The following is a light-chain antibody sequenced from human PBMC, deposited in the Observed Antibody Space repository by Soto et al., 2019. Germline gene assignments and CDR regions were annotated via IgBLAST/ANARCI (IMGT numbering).Light chain of an antibody. V-gene: IGKV3D-20*02. Sequence: EFVLTQSPGTLSLSPGERATLSCRASQTVRNNYLAWYQQKPGQAPRLLIYDASSRATGIPDRFSGGGSGTEFTLTISSLQSEDFAVYYCQQYNNWRTFGQGTKVDIK. CDR2: DAS. CDR3: QQYNNWRT. CDR1: QTVRNNY. J-gene: IGKJ1*01.